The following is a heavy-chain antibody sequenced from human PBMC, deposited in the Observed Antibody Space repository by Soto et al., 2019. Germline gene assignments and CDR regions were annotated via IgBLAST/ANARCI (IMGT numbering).Heavy chain of an antibody. Sequence: PSETLSLTCTVSGGSISSGDYYWSWIRQPPGKGLEWIGYIYYSGSTYYNPSLKSRVTISVDTSKNQFPLKLSSVTAADTAVYYCASRKSSPYFDYWGQGTLVTVSS. V-gene: IGHV4-30-4*01. CDR2: IYYSGST. CDR3: ASRKSSPYFDY. D-gene: IGHD3-10*01. CDR1: GGSISSGDYY. J-gene: IGHJ4*02.